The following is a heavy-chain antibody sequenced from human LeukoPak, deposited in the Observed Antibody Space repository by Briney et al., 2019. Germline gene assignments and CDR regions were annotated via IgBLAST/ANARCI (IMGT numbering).Heavy chain of an antibody. V-gene: IGHV4-59*01. CDR1: GFTFSSYS. J-gene: IGHJ6*03. Sequence: GSLRLSCAASGFTFSSYSMNWVRQAPGKGLEWIGYIYYSGSTNYNPSLKSRVTISVDTSKNQFSLKLSSVTAADTAVYYCARVRSGYSYGYGYYYMDVWGKGTTVTVSS. CDR2: IYYSGST. D-gene: IGHD5-18*01. CDR3: ARVRSGYSYGYGYYYMDV.